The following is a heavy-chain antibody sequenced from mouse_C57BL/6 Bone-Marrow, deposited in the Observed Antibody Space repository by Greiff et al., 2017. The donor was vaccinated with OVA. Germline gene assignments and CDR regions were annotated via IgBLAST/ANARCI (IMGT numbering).Heavy chain of an antibody. V-gene: IGHV14-4*01. CDR1: GFNIKDDY. CDR2: IDPENGDT. CDR3: TTYSFAY. J-gene: IGHJ3*01. Sequence: VQLQQSGAELVRPGASVKLSCTASGFNIKDDYMHWVKQRPEQGLEWIGWIDPENGDTEYASKFQGKATITAHTSSNTAYLQLSSLTSEDTAVYYCTTYSFAYWGQGTLVTVSA.